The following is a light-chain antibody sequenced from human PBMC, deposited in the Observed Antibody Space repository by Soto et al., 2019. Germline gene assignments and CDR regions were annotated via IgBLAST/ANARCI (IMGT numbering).Light chain of an antibody. CDR1: QSVGSN. Sequence: EIVMTQSPATLSVSPGERATLSCRASQSVGSNLAWYQQKPGQAPRLLIYDASTRATGIPARFSGSGSGTEFTLTISSLQSEDFAVYYCQQYNNWPPWTFGQGTKVEIK. V-gene: IGKV3-15*01. J-gene: IGKJ1*01. CDR3: QQYNNWPPWT. CDR2: DAS.